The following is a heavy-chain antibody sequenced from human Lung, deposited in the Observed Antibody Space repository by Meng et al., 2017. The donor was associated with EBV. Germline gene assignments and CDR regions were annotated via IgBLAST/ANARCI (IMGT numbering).Heavy chain of an antibody. D-gene: IGHD5-18*01. CDR3: ARDWRWIQQEMAKDWFDP. CDR1: GCTFSSYS. Sequence: EVQLVESGGGMVKPGGSLRLSCAASGCTFSSYSMNWVRQAPGKRLKWVSSISSSSSYIYYADSVKGRFTISRDNAKNSLYLQMNSLRAEDTAVYYCARDWRWIQQEMAKDWFDPWGQGTLVTVSS. CDR2: ISSSSSYI. V-gene: IGHV3-21*01. J-gene: IGHJ5*02.